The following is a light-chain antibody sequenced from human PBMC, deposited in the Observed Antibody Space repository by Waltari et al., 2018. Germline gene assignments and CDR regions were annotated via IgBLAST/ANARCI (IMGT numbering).Light chain of an antibody. CDR1: SAAVGSFPL. J-gene: IGLJ1*01. Sequence: SPLPQPASVSGSPGPPLTLPCPDLSAAVGSFPLPPGYQRHPGGAPKLLIYEVSKRPSGVSTRFSGSKSGKTASLTISGLQAEDEAEYYCCAFTGRGFYVFGTGTRVTVL. CDR2: EVS. V-gene: IGLV2-23*02. CDR3: CAFTGRGFYV.